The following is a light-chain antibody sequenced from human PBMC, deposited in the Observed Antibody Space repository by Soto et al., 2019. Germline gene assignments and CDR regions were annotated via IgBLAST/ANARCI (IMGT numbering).Light chain of an antibody. V-gene: IGKV3-15*01. CDR1: QSVSSN. CDR3: QQYNNWPQS. Sequence: EIVMPQSPATLSVSPGERATLSCRASQSVSSNLAWYQQTPGQAPRLLIDGASIRATGIPARFSGSGSGTEFTLTISSLQSEDFAVYYGQQYNNWPQSFGGGTKVEIK. CDR2: GAS. J-gene: IGKJ4*01.